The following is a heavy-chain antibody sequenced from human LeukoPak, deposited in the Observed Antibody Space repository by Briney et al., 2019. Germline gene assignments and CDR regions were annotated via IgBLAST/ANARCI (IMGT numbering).Heavy chain of an antibody. Sequence: GGSLRLSCAAAGFTFSNYWMHWVRQAPGKGLEWVAFIRHDGTEYHTDSVKGRFTISRDNSKSTLFLQMNSLGAEDTAVYYCGKGRERDYNCLDSWGQGTLVTVSS. V-gene: IGHV3-30*02. CDR1: GFTFSNYW. J-gene: IGHJ4*02. CDR2: IRHDGTE. D-gene: IGHD5-24*01. CDR3: GKGRERDYNCLDS.